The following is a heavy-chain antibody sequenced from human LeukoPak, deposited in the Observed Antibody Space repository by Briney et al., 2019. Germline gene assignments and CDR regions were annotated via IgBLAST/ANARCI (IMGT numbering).Heavy chain of an antibody. CDR2: ISYDGSEI. CDR3: ARNAYSGYDHSYFDY. J-gene: IGHJ4*02. D-gene: IGHD5-12*01. V-gene: IGHV3-30*07. Sequence: GGSLRLSCAASGVTFRSYAIHWVRQAPGKGLEWVGVISYDGSEIGYADSVKGRFTISRDNSKNTLYLQMNSLRAEDTAVYYCARNAYSGYDHSYFDYWGQGTLVTVSS. CDR1: GVTFRSYA.